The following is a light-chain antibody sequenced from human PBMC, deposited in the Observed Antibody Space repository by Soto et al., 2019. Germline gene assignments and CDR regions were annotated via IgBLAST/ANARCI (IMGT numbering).Light chain of an antibody. Sequence: EIVLTQSPVTLSLSPGERASLSCRASQSVSSSLAWYQQKPGQAPRLLLYGASTRATGIPDRFSGSGSGTEFTLTISRLEPEDLAVYYCQQYGSSPPKTFGQGTKVDI. CDR3: QQYGSSPPKT. J-gene: IGKJ1*01. CDR2: GAS. V-gene: IGKV3-20*01. CDR1: QSVSSS.